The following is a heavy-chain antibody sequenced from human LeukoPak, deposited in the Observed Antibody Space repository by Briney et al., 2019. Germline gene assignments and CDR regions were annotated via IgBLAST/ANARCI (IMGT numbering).Heavy chain of an antibody. Sequence: GGSLRLSCAASGFTFSSYWMSWVRQAPGKGLEWVANIKQDGSEKYYVDSVKGRFTISRDNSKNTLYLQMNSLRAEDTAVYYCAKGGTTLGPIFGVVPILAGDAFDIWGQGTMVTVSS. V-gene: IGHV3-7*03. CDR3: AKGGTTLGPIFGVVPILAGDAFDI. CDR2: IKQDGSEK. D-gene: IGHD3-3*01. CDR1: GFTFSSYW. J-gene: IGHJ3*02.